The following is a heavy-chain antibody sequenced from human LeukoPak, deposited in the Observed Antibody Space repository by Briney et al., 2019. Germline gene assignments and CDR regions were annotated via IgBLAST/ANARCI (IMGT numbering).Heavy chain of an antibody. CDR3: GTLLSNGPFDY. CDR1: GYTFTGYY. Sequence: GASVKVSCKASGYTFTGYYMHWVRQAPGQGLEWMGYIYPNTGATKYAQKFQGRVTMTRGTSISTAYMELSGLRSDDTAVYYCGTLLSNGPFDYWGQGSLVTVSS. CDR2: IYPNTGAT. J-gene: IGHJ4*02. V-gene: IGHV1-2*02.